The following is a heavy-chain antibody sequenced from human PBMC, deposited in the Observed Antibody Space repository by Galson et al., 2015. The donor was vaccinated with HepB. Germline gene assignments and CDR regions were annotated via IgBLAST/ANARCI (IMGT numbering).Heavy chain of an antibody. D-gene: IGHD3-9*01. CDR3: ARGTYDLLTGYSEAGRWFAP. J-gene: IGHJ5*02. Sequence: SVKVSCKASGYTFTDYYMHWVRQAPGLGLEWMGRINPNSGGTNYAQKFQGRVTMTRDTSISTAYMELSRLRSDDTAVYYCARGTYDLLTGYSEAGRWFAPWGQGTLVTVSS. CDR1: GYTFTDYY. V-gene: IGHV1-2*06. CDR2: INPNSGGT.